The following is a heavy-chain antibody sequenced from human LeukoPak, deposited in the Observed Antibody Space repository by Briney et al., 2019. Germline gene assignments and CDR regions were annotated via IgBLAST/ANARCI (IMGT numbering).Heavy chain of an antibody. CDR1: GYTLTSNY. CDR3: AKGRSDFFAYYYYLDV. D-gene: IGHD2-21*02. V-gene: IGHV1-46*03. J-gene: IGHJ6*03. Sequence: GASVKVSCKASGYTLTSNYIHWVRQAPGQGLEWMGIINPSGGSTTYAQKFQGRVTMTRDTSTSTVYMELTSLRSEDTAVYYCAKGRSDFFAYYYYLDVWGNGTTVTVSS. CDR2: INPSGGST.